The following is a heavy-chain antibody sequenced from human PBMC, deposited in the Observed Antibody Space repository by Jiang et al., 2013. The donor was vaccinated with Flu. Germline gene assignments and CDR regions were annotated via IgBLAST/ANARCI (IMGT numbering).Heavy chain of an antibody. D-gene: IGHD1-20*01. CDR2: IFSNDEK. V-gene: IGHV2-26*01. J-gene: IGHJ2*01. Sequence: KPTQTLTLTCTVSGFSLSNARMGVSWIRQPPGKALEWLAHIFSNDEKSYSTSLKSRLTISKDTSKSQVVLTMTNMDPVDTATYYCARTITGTPNWYFDLWGRGTLVTVSS. CDR1: GFSLSNARMG. CDR3: ARTITGTPNWYFDL.